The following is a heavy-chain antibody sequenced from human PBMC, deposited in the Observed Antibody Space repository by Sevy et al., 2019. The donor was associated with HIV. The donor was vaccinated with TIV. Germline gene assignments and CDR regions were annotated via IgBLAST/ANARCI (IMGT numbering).Heavy chain of an antibody. Sequence: GGSLRLSCAASGFTFSSYSMNWVRQAPGKGLEWVSSISSSSSYIYYADSVKGRFTISRDNAKNSLYLQMNSLRAEDTGVYYCARDVTMVRGVIGYWGQGTLVTVSS. J-gene: IGHJ4*02. CDR3: ARDVTMVRGVIGY. V-gene: IGHV3-21*01. CDR2: ISSSSSYI. CDR1: GFTFSSYS. D-gene: IGHD3-10*01.